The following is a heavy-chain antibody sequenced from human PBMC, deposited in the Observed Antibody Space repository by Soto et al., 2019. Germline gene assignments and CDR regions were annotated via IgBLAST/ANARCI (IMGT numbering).Heavy chain of an antibody. V-gene: IGHV3-15*07. CDR3: TTVPGSVATLSYYYYGMDV. J-gene: IGHJ6*02. D-gene: IGHD5-12*01. CDR1: GFTFSNAW. Sequence: GGSLRLSCAASGFTFSNAWMNWVRQAPGKGLEWVGRIKSKTDGGTTDYAAPVKGRFTISRDDSKNTLYLQMNSLKTEDTAVYYCTTVPGSVATLSYYYYGMDVWGQGTTVTVSS. CDR2: IKSKTDGGTT.